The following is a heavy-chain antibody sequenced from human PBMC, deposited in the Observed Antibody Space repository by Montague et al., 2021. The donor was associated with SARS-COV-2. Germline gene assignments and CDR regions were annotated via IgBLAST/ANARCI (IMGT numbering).Heavy chain of an antibody. J-gene: IGHJ3*02. CDR1: GFSLSTSGMC. D-gene: IGHD6-13*01. CDR2: IDWDDDK. Sequence: LALVKPTQTLTLTCTFSGFSLSTSGMCVSWIRQPPGKALEWLARIDWDDDKYYSTSLKTRLTISKDTSKNQVVLTMTNMDPVDTATYYCARMRIAAAGSPFDIWGQGTMVTVSS. CDR3: ARMRIAAAGSPFDI. V-gene: IGHV2-70*11.